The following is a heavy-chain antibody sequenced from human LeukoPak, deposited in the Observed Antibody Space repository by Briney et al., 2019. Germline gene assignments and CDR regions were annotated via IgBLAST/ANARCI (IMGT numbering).Heavy chain of an antibody. J-gene: IGHJ5*02. CDR2: ISYSGST. D-gene: IGHD3-22*01. Sequence: SETLSLTCTVSGGSISTSSYYWGWIRQPPGKGLERIGSISYSGSTYYNPSLKSRVTISVDTSKNQFSLKLNSVTAADTALYYCSAAYYYDSTGYYQWFDPWGQGTLVTVSA. CDR3: SAAYYYDSTGYYQWFDP. CDR1: GGSISTSSYY. V-gene: IGHV4-39*01.